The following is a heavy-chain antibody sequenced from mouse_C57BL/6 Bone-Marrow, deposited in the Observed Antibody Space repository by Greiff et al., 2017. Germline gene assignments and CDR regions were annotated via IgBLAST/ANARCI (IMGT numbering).Heavy chain of an antibody. V-gene: IGHV1-59*01. CDR3: ARRDGYYWFAY. CDR1: GYTFTSYW. J-gene: IGHJ3*01. D-gene: IGHD2-3*01. Sequence: QVQLKQPGAELVRPGTSVKLSCKASGYTFTSYWMHWVKQRPGQGLEWIGVIDPSDSYTNYNQKFKGKATLTLDPSSSTAYMQLSSLTSEDSAVYYGARRDGYYWFAYWGQGTLVTGSA. CDR2: IDPSDSYT.